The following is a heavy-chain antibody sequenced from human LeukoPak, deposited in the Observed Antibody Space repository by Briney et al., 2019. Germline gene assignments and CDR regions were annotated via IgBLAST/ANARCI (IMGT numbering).Heavy chain of an antibody. V-gene: IGHV3-30-3*01. CDR1: GFTFSSYA. J-gene: IGHJ6*02. Sequence: GGSLRLSCAASGFTFSSYAMHWVRQAPGKGLEWVAVISYDGSNKHYADSVKGRFTISRDNSKNTLYLQMNSLRAEDTAVYYCARGGSRYYDILTGYRDYYYGMDVWGQGTTVTVSS. CDR3: ARGGSRYYDILTGYRDYYYGMDV. D-gene: IGHD3-9*01. CDR2: ISYDGSNK.